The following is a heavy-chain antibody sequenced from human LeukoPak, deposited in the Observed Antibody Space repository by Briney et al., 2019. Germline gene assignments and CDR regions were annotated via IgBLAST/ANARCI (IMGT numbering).Heavy chain of an antibody. CDR1: GYTFTGYY. Sequence: ASVKVSCKASGYTFTGYYMHWVRQAPGQGLEWMGWINPNSGGTNYAQKFQGRVTMTRDTSISTAYMELSRLRSDDTAVYYCARSPTRIAKVFPQEIDYWGQGTLVTVSS. CDR2: INPNSGGT. V-gene: IGHV1-2*02. D-gene: IGHD1-26*01. J-gene: IGHJ4*02. CDR3: ARSPTRIAKVFPQEIDY.